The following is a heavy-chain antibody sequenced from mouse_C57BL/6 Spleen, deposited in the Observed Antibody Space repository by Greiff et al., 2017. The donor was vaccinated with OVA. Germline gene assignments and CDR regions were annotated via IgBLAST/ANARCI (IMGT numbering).Heavy chain of an antibody. CDR1: GFTFSNYW. V-gene: IGHV6-3*01. CDR2: IRLKSDNYAT. CDR3: TGARLKYYYAMDY. J-gene: IGHJ4*01. D-gene: IGHD2-12*01. Sequence: EVQGVESGGGLVQPGGSMKLSCVASGFTFSNYWMNWVRQSPEKGLEWVAQIRLKSDNYATHYAESVKGRFTISRDDSKSSVYLQMNNLRAEDTGIYYCTGARLKYYYAMDYWGQGTSVTVSS.